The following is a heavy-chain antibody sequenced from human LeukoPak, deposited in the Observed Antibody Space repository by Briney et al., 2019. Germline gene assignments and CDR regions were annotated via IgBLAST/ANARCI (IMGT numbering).Heavy chain of an antibody. CDR2: IYTSEST. CDR1: GGSISSYY. V-gene: IGHV4-4*07. J-gene: IGHJ4*02. Sequence: SSETLSLTCTVSGGSISSYYWSWIRQPAGKGLEWIGRIYTSESTNYNPSLKSRVTMSVDTSKNQFSLKLSSVTAADTAVYYCARTSRDGYNRAYYFDYWGQGTLVTVSS. CDR3: ARTSRDGYNRAYYFDY. D-gene: IGHD5-24*01.